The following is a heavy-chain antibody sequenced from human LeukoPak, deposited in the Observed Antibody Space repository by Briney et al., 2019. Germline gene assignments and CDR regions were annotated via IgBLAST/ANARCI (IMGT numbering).Heavy chain of an antibody. D-gene: IGHD2-2*02. CDR3: ASTIVVVPAAIPSGDRFFDY. CDR2: IYYSGGT. V-gene: IGHV4-39*01. CDR1: GGSISSSSYY. Sequence: SETLSLTCTVSGGSISSSSYYWGWIRQPPGKGLEWIGSIYYSGGTYYNPSLKSRVTISVDTSKNQFSLKLSSVTAADTAVYYCASTIVVVPAAIPSGDRFFDYWGQGTLVTVSS. J-gene: IGHJ4*02.